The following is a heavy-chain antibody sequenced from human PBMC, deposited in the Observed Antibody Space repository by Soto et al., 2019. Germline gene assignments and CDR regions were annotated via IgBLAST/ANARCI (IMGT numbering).Heavy chain of an antibody. V-gene: IGHV4-59*01. J-gene: IGHJ4*02. Sequence: AETLSLTSTVSGVAIITYYCILIRQPPGKGLEWIGYIYYSGSTNYNPSLKSRVTISVDTSKSQFSLKLTSVTAADTAVYYCARDQGGDSDYWGQGSLVTVSS. CDR1: GVAIITYY. CDR3: ARDQGGDSDY. D-gene: IGHD2-21*02. CDR2: IYYSGST.